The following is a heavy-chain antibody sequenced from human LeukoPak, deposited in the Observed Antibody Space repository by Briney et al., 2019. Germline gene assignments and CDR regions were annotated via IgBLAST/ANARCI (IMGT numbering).Heavy chain of an antibody. CDR1: GFTFDDYG. Sequence: GGSLRLSCAASGFTFDDYGMSWVRHAPGKGLEWVSGINWNGGSTGYADSVKGRFTISRDNAKNSLYLQMNSLRAEDTALYYCARDMVAAATYYYYYMDVWGKGTTVTVSS. CDR3: ARDMVAAATYYYYYMDV. J-gene: IGHJ6*03. V-gene: IGHV3-20*04. CDR2: INWNGGST. D-gene: IGHD6-13*01.